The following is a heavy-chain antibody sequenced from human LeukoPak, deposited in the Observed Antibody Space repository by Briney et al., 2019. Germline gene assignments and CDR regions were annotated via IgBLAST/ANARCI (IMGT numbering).Heavy chain of an antibody. CDR2: IIPIFGTA. J-gene: IGHJ4*02. CDR3: ARGHRRLVIRPALDY. CDR1: GGTFSIYA. D-gene: IGHD3-9*01. V-gene: IGHV1-69*13. Sequence: SVKVSCKACGGTFSIYAISWVRQAPGQGLEWMGGIIPIFGTANYAQKFQGRVTITADESTSTAYMELSSLRSEDTAVYYCARGHRRLVIRPALDYWGQGTLVTVSS.